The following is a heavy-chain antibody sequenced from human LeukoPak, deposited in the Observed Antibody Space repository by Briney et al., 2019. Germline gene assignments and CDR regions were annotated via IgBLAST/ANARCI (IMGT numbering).Heavy chain of an antibody. D-gene: IGHD4-17*01. V-gene: IGHV4-38-2*02. J-gene: IGHJ4*02. Sequence: SETLSLTCTVSGYSISTGYYWDWIRQPPGKGLEWIGSIYYSGSTYYNPSLKSRVTMSIDTSKSQFSLKLSSVTAADAAVYYCARRVRSGDYRLDYWGQGTLVTVSS. CDR1: GYSISTGYY. CDR2: IYYSGST. CDR3: ARRVRSGDYRLDY.